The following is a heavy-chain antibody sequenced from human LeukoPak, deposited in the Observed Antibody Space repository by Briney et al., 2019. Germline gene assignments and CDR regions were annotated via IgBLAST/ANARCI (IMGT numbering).Heavy chain of an antibody. Sequence: ASVKVSCKASGYTFTGYYMHWVRQAPGQGLEWMGWINPNSGGTNYAQKFQGRVTITTDESTSTAYMELSSLRSEDTSVYYCASPKKSSSGGGFDYWGQGTLVTVSS. CDR3: ASPKKSSSGGGFDY. CDR2: INPNSGGT. D-gene: IGHD6-6*01. J-gene: IGHJ4*02. CDR1: GYTFTGYY. V-gene: IGHV1-2*02.